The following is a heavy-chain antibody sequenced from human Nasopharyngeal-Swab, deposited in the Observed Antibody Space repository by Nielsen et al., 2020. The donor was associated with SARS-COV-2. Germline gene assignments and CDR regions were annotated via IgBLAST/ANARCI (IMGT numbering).Heavy chain of an antibody. V-gene: IGHV3-23*01. CDR2: ISGSSGST. CDR3: AKDYVRIEAATMGS. D-gene: IGHD3-16*01. CDR1: GFTFSSYA. Sequence: GESLKISCAASGFTFSSYAMSWVRQAPGKGLEWVSAISGSSGSTYYADSVKGRFTISRDNSKNTLYLQMNSLRAEDTAVYYCAKDYVRIEAATMGSWGQGTLVTVSS. J-gene: IGHJ5*02.